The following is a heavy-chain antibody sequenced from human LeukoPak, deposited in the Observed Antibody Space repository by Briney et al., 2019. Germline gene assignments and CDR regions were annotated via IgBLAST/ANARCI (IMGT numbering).Heavy chain of an antibody. CDR1: GGSFGNYY. Sequence: PSETLSLTCTVSGGSFGNYYWSWIRQPPGKGLEWIGYIYDSGTTNYNPSLKSRVTISVDTSKNQFSLKLSSVTAADTAVYYCARDFSAAFDIWGQGTMVTASS. J-gene: IGHJ3*02. V-gene: IGHV4-59*01. CDR2: IYDSGTT. CDR3: ARDFSAAFDI. D-gene: IGHD2/OR15-2a*01.